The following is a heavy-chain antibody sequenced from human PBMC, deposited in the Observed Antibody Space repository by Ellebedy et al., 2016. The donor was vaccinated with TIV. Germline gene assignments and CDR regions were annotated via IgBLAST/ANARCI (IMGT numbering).Heavy chain of an antibody. CDR1: GFTFSSYS. J-gene: IGHJ4*02. V-gene: IGHV3-48*02. CDR2: ISSSGTTI. Sequence: GESLKISXAASGFTFSSYSMNWVRQAPGKGLEWVSYISSSGTTIYYADSVKGRFTISRDNAKNSLYLQMNSLRDEDTAVYYCATDYWGQGTLVTVSS. CDR3: ATDY.